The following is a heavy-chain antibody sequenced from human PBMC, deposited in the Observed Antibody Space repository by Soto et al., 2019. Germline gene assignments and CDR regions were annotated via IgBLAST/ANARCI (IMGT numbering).Heavy chain of an antibody. CDR3: ARDMPGSYSPYYYYYGMDV. D-gene: IGHD1-26*01. Sequence: ASVKVSCKASGYTFTSYGISWVRQAPGQGLEWMGWISAYNGNTNYAQKLQGRVTMTTDTSTSTAYMELRSLRSDDTAVYYCARDMPGSYSPYYYYYGMDVWGQGTTVTVPS. V-gene: IGHV1-18*04. J-gene: IGHJ6*02. CDR1: GYTFTSYG. CDR2: ISAYNGNT.